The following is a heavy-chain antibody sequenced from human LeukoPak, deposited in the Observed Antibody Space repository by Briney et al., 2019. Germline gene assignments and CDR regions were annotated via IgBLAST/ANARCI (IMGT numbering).Heavy chain of an antibody. J-gene: IGHJ4*02. V-gene: IGHV4-59*01. Sequence: PSETLSLTCTVSGGSISSYYWSWIRQPPGKGPEWIGYIYYSGSTNYNPSLKSRVTISVDTSKNQFSLKLSSVTAADTAVYYCARDRGSSWYYFDYWGQGTLVTVSS. D-gene: IGHD6-13*01. CDR3: ARDRGSSWYYFDY. CDR1: GGSISSYY. CDR2: IYYSGST.